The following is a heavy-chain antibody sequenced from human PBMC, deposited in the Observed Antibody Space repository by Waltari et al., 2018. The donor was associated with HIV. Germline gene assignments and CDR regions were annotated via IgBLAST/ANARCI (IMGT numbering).Heavy chain of an antibody. V-gene: IGHV4-34*01. CDR3: ARSRGLIKWNRYFDS. Sequence: QAQLQQWGAGLLKPSETLSLTCAVYGGSFSGHYWTWIRPPPGMGLEWIGEINDSEYTNYNPSLRSRLTISLDASKNQFSLKMTAVTAADTAVYYCARSRGLIKWNRYFDSWAQGTMVSVSS. J-gene: IGHJ3*02. CDR2: INDSEYT. D-gene: IGHD3-10*01. CDR1: GGSFSGHY.